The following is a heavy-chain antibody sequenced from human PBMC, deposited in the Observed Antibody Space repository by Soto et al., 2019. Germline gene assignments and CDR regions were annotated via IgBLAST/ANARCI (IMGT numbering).Heavy chain of an antibody. J-gene: IGHJ4*02. V-gene: IGHV4-39*01. Sequence: SETLSLTCTVSGGSISSSSYYWGWIRQPPGKGLEWIGSIYYSGSTYYNPSLKSRVTISVDTSKNQFSLKLSSVTAADTAVYYCASTAYGGNSVDYWGQGTLVTVSS. CDR3: ASTAYGGNSVDY. CDR1: GGSISSSSYY. D-gene: IGHD4-17*01. CDR2: IYYSGST.